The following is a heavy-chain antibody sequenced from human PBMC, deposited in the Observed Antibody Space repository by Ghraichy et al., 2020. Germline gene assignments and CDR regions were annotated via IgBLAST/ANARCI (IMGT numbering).Heavy chain of an antibody. Sequence: SETLSLTCTVSGASVSTSFYYWSWIRQPPGKGLEWLGNIFYTGNTKYNPSLRGRVTITVDTSKNQFSLNLKSVTAADTAFYYCARGGAVAVYHYYYGMDVWCQGATVTVSS. CDR2: IFYTGNT. CDR3: ARGGAVAVYHYYYGMDV. V-gene: IGHV4-61*01. D-gene: IGHD6-19*01. CDR1: GASVSTSFYY. J-gene: IGHJ6*02.